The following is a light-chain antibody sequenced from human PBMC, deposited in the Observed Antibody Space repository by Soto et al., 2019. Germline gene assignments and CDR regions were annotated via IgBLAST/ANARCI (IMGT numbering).Light chain of an antibody. V-gene: IGKV3D-20*02. CDR2: GAS. CDR1: QSVSSNY. CDR3: QQRNILPPVT. Sequence: EIVLTQSPGTLSLSPGERATLSCRASQSVSSNYLAWYQQKPGQAPRLLISGASSRATGIPDRCSGSGSGTDFSLTISRLEPEDVAVYYCQQRNILPPVTFGQGTRLEIK. J-gene: IGKJ5*01.